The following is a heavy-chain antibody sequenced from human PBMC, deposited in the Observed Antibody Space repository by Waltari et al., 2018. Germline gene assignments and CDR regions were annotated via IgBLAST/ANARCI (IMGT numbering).Heavy chain of an antibody. CDR1: GGSISSSSYY. CDR3: ASATDYGDHNWFDP. J-gene: IGHJ5*02. D-gene: IGHD4-17*01. CDR2: IYYRGGT. V-gene: IGHV4-39*01. Sequence: QLQLQESGPGLVKPSETLSLTCTVSGGSISSSSYYWGWIRQPPGKGLEWIGSIYYRGGTYYNPSLKSRVTISVDTSKNQFSLKLSSVTAADTAVYYCASATDYGDHNWFDPWGQGTLVTVSS.